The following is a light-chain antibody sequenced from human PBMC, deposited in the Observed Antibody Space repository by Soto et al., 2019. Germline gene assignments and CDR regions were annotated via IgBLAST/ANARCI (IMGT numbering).Light chain of an antibody. V-gene: IGKV3-20*01. J-gene: IGKJ1*01. CDR3: QQYGTSPKT. CDR2: GSF. CDR1: QSVKGNY. Sequence: EIVLTQSPATLSLSPGKRATLSCRASQSVKGNYLAWYQQKPGQAPRLHIYGSFTRAIGIPDRFSGSGSGTDFTLTISRLEPEDFAVYYCQQYGTSPKTFGQGTRVEV.